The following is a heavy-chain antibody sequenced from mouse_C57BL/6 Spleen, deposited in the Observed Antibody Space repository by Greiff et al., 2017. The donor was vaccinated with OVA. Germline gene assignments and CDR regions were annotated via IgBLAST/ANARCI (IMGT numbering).Heavy chain of an antibody. D-gene: IGHD3-2*02. J-gene: IGHJ3*01. V-gene: IGHV2-6*01. CDR1: GFSLTSYG. CDR3: ASEGSSGYVGAY. CDR2: IWGVGST. Sequence: VQVVESGPGLVAPSQSLSITCTVSGFSLTSYGVDWVRQSPGKGLEWLGVIWGVGSTNYNSALKSRLSISKDNSKSQVFLKMNSLQTDDTAMYYCASEGSSGYVGAYWGQGTLVTVSA.